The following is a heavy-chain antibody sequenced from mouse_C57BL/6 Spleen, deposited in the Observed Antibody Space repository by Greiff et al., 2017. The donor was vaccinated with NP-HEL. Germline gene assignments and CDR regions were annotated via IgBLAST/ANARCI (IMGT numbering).Heavy chain of an antibody. D-gene: IGHD4-1*01. J-gene: IGHJ2*01. CDR3: AREELGRRGYFDY. CDR2: INYDGSST. Sequence: EVKVIESEGGLVQPGSSMKLSCTASGFTFSDYYMAWVRQVPEKGLEWVANINYDGSSTYYLDSLKSRFIISRDNAKNILYLQMSSLKSEDTATYYCAREELGRRGYFDYWGQGTTLTVSS. V-gene: IGHV5-16*01. CDR1: GFTFSDYY.